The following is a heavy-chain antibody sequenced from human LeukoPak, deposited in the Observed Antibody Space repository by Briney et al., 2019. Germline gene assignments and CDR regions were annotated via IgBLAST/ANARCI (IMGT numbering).Heavy chain of an antibody. CDR1: GGSFSGYY. CDR2: INHSGST. CDR3: ARGPSGEDIVVVPAAKGEDY. J-gene: IGHJ4*02. Sequence: KPSETLSLTCAVYGGSFSGYYWSLIRQPPGKGLEWIGEINHSGSTNYNPSLKSRVTISVDTSKNQFSLKLSSVTAADTAVYYCARGPSGEDIVVVPAAKGEDYWGQGTLVTVSS. D-gene: IGHD2-2*01. V-gene: IGHV4-34*01.